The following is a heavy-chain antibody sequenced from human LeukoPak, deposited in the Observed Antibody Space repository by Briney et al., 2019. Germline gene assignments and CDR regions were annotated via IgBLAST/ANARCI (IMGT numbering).Heavy chain of an antibody. CDR1: GYSIGSGYY. Sequence: SETLSLTCTVSGYSIGSGYYWGWIRRPPGRGRGGLGGIYHSGSTYYNPSLKSRVTISVDTSKNQFSLKLSSVTAADTAVYYCARDLGYYYDSSSDYWGQGTLVTVSS. D-gene: IGHD3-22*01. J-gene: IGHJ4*02. CDR2: IYHSGST. V-gene: IGHV4-38-2*02. CDR3: ARDLGYYYDSSSDY.